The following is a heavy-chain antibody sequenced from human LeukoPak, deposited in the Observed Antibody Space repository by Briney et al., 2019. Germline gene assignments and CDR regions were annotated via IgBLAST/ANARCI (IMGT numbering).Heavy chain of an antibody. CDR3: ARAPKYCGGDCYYNY. D-gene: IGHD2-21*02. CDR1: GFTFSSYE. J-gene: IGHJ4*02. CDR2: ISSSGSTI. V-gene: IGHV3-48*03. Sequence: AGGSLRLSCAASGFTFSSYEMNWVRQAPGKGLEWVSCISSSGSTIYYADSVKGRFTISRDNAKNSLYLQMNSLRAEDTAVYYCARAPKYCGGDCYYNYWGQGTLVTVSS.